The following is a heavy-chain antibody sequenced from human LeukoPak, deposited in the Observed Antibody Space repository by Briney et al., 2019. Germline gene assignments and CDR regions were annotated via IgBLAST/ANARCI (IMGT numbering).Heavy chain of an antibody. D-gene: IGHD3-3*01. CDR2: ITGSGGST. V-gene: IGHV3-23*01. Sequence: GGSLRLSCAASGFTFDDYAMHWVRQAPGKGLEWVSGITGSGGSTYYADSVKGRFTISRDNSKNTLYLQMNSLRAEDTAIYYCARDERLLSFLKWGQGTLVTVSS. CDR1: GFTFDDYA. CDR3: ARDERLLSFLK. J-gene: IGHJ4*02.